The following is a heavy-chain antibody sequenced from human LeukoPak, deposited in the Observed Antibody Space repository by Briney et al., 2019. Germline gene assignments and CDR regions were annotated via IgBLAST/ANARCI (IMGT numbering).Heavy chain of an antibody. J-gene: IGHJ5*02. CDR1: GYTFTSYY. CDR2: INPSGGST. Sequence: ASVKASCKAPGYTFTSYYMHWVRQAPGQGLEWMGIINPSGGSTSYAQKFQGRVTMTRDTSTSTVYMELSSLRSEDTAVYYCARERRPRGWFDPWGQGTLVTVSS. CDR3: ARERRPRGWFDP. D-gene: IGHD3-10*01. V-gene: IGHV1-46*01.